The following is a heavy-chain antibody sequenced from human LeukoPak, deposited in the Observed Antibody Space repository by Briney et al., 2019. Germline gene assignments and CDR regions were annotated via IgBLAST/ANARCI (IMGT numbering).Heavy chain of an antibody. D-gene: IGHD6-6*01. CDR2: ISGSGGST. J-gene: IGHJ4*02. Sequence: GGSLRLSCAASGFSLSTYAMSWVRQAPGKGLEWVSAISGSGGSTYYADSVKGRFTISRDNSKNTLYLQMNSLRAEDTAVYYCAKPPSTTARPDYWGQGTLVTVSS. V-gene: IGHV3-23*01. CDR1: GFSLSTYA. CDR3: AKPPSTTARPDY.